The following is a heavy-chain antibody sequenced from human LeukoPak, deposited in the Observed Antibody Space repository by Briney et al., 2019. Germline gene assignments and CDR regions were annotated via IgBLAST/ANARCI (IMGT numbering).Heavy chain of an antibody. Sequence: GESLKISXKGSGYSFTSYWIGWVLQMPGKGPEWMGIIYPGDSDTRYSPSFQGQVTISADKSISTAYLQWSSLKASDTAMYYCARPSDSSSDPFDYWGQGTLVTVSS. CDR2: IYPGDSDT. CDR1: GYSFTSYW. V-gene: IGHV5-51*01. J-gene: IGHJ4*02. D-gene: IGHD6-6*01. CDR3: ARPSDSSSDPFDY.